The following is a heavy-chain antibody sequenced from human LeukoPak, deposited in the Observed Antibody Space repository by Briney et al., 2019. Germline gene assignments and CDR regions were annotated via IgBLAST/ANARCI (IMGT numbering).Heavy chain of an antibody. D-gene: IGHD4-17*01. CDR3: AKDHGDYSFDY. Sequence: PGGSLRLSCAASGFTFSSYAMSWVRRAPGKGLEWVSAISGSGGSTYYADSVKGRFTISRDNSKKTLYLQMNSLRAEDTAVYHCAKDHGDYSFDYWGQGTLVTVSS. CDR2: ISGSGGST. V-gene: IGHV3-23*01. CDR1: GFTFSSYA. J-gene: IGHJ4*02.